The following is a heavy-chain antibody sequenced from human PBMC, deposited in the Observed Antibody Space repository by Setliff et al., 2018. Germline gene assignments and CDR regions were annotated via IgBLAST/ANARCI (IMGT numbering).Heavy chain of an antibody. V-gene: IGHV1-69*13. CDR3: AGGQPLVRKYYYYMDV. D-gene: IGHD3-10*01. Sequence: SVKVSCKASGDTFSSYVISWVREAPGQGLEWMGGIIPMFGTNYAQKFQGRVTITADESTSTAYMELGSLGSEDTAVYYCAGGQPLVRKYYYYMDVWGKGTTVTVSS. J-gene: IGHJ6*03. CDR2: IIPMFGT. CDR1: GDTFSSYV.